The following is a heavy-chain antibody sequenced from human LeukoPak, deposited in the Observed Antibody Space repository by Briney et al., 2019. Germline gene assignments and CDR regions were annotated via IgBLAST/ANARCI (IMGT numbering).Heavy chain of an antibody. J-gene: IGHJ6*02. CDR3: AGDRKHCSGGSCYSSPF. D-gene: IGHD2-15*01. Sequence: GGSLRLSCAASGFTFSSYWMHWVRQAPGKGLVWVSRINSDGSSTSYADSVKGRFTISRDNAKNTLYLQMNSLRAEDTVVYYCAGDRKHCSGGSCYSSPFWGQGTTVTVSS. CDR1: GFTFSSYW. CDR2: INSDGSST. V-gene: IGHV3-74*01.